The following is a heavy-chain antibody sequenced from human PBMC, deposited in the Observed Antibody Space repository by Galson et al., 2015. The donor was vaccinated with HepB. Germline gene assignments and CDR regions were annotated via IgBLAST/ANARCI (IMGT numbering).Heavy chain of an antibody. CDR1: GLTFSSHA. J-gene: IGHJ4*02. CDR3: AKDPWFGEPPAYYFAF. Sequence: SLRLSCAASGLTFSSHAMHWVRQAPGKGLEWVALISYDGGNKYYADSVKGRFTISRDNSKNTLYLQMNSLRAEDTAVYYCAKDPWFGEPPAYYFAFWGQGTLVTVSS. CDR2: ISYDGGNK. D-gene: IGHD3-10*01. V-gene: IGHV3-30-3*01.